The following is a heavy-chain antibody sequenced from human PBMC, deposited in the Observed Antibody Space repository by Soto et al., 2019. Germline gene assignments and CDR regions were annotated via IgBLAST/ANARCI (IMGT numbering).Heavy chain of an antibody. CDR1: GDSVSSNIGT. Sequence: PSQTLSLTCAISGDSVSSNIGTWNWLRQSPSRGLEWLGRTYYRSEWHRDYAVSVRSRITINPDTSENQFSLQLSSLTPEDTAVYYCAYSAYFREYFPHWGQGTTVTVSS. J-gene: IGHJ1*01. CDR2: TYYRSEWHR. CDR3: AYSAYFREYFPH. V-gene: IGHV6-1*01. D-gene: IGHD6-25*01.